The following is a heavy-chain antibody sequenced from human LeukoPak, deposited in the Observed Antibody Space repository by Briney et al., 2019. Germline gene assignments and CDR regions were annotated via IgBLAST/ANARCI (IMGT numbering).Heavy chain of an antibody. V-gene: IGHV3-21*01. J-gene: IGHJ5*02. CDR1: GFTFSSYS. CDR2: ISSSSSYI. D-gene: IGHD6-13*01. CDR3: ARDLYSSSWYNWFDP. Sequence: GGSLRLSCAASGFTFSSYSMNWVRHAPGKGLEWVSSISSSSSYIYYADSVKGRFTISRDNAKNSLYLQMNSLRAEDTAVCYCARDLYSSSWYNWFDPWGQGTLVTVSS.